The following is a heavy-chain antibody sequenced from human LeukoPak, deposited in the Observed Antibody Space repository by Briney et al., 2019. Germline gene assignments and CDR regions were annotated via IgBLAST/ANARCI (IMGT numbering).Heavy chain of an antibody. CDR2: IIPIFGTA. D-gene: IGHD6-13*01. J-gene: IGHJ4*02. CDR3: ARDEGGAAAGPTFDY. Sequence: ASVKVSCKASGGTFSSYTISWVRQAPGQGLEWMGGIIPIFGTANYAQKFQGRVTITADKSTSTAYMELSSLRSEDTAVYYCARDEGGAAAGPTFDYWGQGTLVTVSS. V-gene: IGHV1-69*06. CDR1: GGTFSSYT.